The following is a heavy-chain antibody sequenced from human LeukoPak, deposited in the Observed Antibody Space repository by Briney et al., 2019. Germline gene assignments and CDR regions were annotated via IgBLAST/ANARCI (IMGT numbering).Heavy chain of an antibody. D-gene: IGHD3-22*01. CDR2: ISSNGGRT. J-gene: IGHJ4*02. CDR3: VKAGYYDSSGYYYFDY. V-gene: IGHV3-64D*09. Sequence: PGGSLRLSCSASGFTFSSYAMYWVRQARGKGLEYGSAISSNGGRTYYAHSVKRSFTISRDNSKNTLYLQMSSVRAEDTSVYYFVKAGYYDSSGYYYFDYWGQGTLVTVSS. CDR1: GFTFSSYA.